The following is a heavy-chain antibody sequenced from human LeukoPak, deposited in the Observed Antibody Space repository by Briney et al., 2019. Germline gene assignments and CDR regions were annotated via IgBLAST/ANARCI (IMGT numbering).Heavy chain of an antibody. Sequence: GGSLRLSCAASGFTFSSYSMNWVRQAPGKGLEWVSYISSSSSTIYYADSVKGRFTISRDSAKNSLYLQMNSLRAEDTAVYYCARDFSGFYSGPDAFDIWGQGTMVTVSS. CDR1: GFTFSSYS. D-gene: IGHD2/OR15-2a*01. V-gene: IGHV3-48*01. CDR2: ISSSSSTI. J-gene: IGHJ3*02. CDR3: ARDFSGFYSGPDAFDI.